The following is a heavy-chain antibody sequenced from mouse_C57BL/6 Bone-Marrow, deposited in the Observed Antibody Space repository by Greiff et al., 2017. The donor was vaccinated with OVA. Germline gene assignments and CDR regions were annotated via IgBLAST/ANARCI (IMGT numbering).Heavy chain of an antibody. J-gene: IGHJ3*01. CDR2: IYPGSGNT. V-gene: IGHV1-76*01. CDR1: GYTFTDYY. CDR3: ARSPSNPGAY. Sequence: QVQLQQSGAELVRPGASVKLSCKASGYTFTDYYINWVKQRPGQGLEWIARIYPGSGNTYSNEKFKGKATLTAVKSSSTAYMQLSSLTSEDAAVYFCARSPSNPGAYWGQGTLVTVSA.